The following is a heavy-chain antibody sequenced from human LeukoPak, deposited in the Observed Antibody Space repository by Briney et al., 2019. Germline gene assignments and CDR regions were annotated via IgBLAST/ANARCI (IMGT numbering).Heavy chain of an antibody. Sequence: GASVKVSCKASGYTFTSYGISWVRQAPGQGLEWMGWISAYNGNTNYAQKLQGRVTMTTDTSTSTAYMELRSLRSEDTAVYYCARGSQLAVVTASFDYWGQGTLVTVSS. CDR3: ARGSQLAVVTASFDY. V-gene: IGHV1-18*01. D-gene: IGHD2-21*02. J-gene: IGHJ4*02. CDR1: GYTFTSYG. CDR2: ISAYNGNT.